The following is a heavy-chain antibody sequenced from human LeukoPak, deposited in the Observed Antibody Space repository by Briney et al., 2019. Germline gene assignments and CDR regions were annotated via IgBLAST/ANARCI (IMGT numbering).Heavy chain of an antibody. D-gene: IGHD3-10*01. Sequence: SETLSLTCAVYGGSFSGYYWSWIRQPPGRGLEWIGGINHSGSTNYNPSLKSRVTISVDTSKNQFSLKLSSVTAADTAVYYCARWYYYGSGSSQWGQGTLVTVSS. J-gene: IGHJ4*02. V-gene: IGHV4-34*01. CDR1: GGSFSGYY. CDR2: INHSGST. CDR3: ARWYYYGSGSSQ.